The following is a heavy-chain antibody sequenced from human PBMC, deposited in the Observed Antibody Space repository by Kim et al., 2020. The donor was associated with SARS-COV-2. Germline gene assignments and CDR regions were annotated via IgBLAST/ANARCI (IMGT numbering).Heavy chain of an antibody. D-gene: IGHD3-22*01. CDR3: ARDYYDSSGYSTVGMDV. Sequence: VKGRFAITRDNAKNAQYLKMNSLRAEDSAVYYCARDYYDSSGYSTVGMDVWGQGTTVTVSS. V-gene: IGHV3-30*09. J-gene: IGHJ6*02.